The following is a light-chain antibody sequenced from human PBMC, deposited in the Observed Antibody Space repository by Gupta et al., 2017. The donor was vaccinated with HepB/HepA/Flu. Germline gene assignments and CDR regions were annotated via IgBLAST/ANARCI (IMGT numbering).Light chain of an antibody. V-gene: IGLV2-14*03. J-gene: IGLJ3*02. CDR1: SSDVGGYNY. Sequence: RAITISCTGSSSDVGGYNYASWYQQHPGKAPKLMIYDVNNRPSGVSDRFSGSKSGNTASLTISALQAEDEADYDCTSYTSGGTWVFGAGTNLTVL. CDR2: DVN. CDR3: TSYTSGGTWV.